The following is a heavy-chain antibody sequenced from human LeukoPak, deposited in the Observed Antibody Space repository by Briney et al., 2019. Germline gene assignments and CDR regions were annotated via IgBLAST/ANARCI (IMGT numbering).Heavy chain of an antibody. Sequence: PGGALRLSCAASGFTLISNAMNWVRPAPRKGPDCVSDISASGGSTYYADSVQGRFTISRDTPKNTLYLQMNSLRPEDTAVYYCAKTLKYSYRPIDYWGQGTQVTVSS. CDR2: ISASGGST. D-gene: IGHD3-16*02. CDR1: GFTLISNA. CDR3: AKTLKYSYRPIDY. V-gene: IGHV3-23*01. J-gene: IGHJ4*02.